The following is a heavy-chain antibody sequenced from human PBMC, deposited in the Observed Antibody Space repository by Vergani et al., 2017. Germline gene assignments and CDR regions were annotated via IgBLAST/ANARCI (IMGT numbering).Heavy chain of an antibody. V-gene: IGHV4-31*03. CDR1: GGSISSGGYY. J-gene: IGHJ4*02. D-gene: IGHD3-22*01. Sequence: QVQLQESGPGLVKPSQTLSLTCTVSGGSISSGGYYWSWFRQHPGKGLEWIGYIYYSGSTYYNPSLKSRVTISVDTSKNQFSLKLSAVTAADTAVYYCARVAVVVRSFDYWGQGTLVTVSS. CDR2: IYYSGST. CDR3: ARVAVVVRSFDY.